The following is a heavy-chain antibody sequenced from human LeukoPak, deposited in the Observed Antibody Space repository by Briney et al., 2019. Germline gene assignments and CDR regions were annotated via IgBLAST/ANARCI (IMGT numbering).Heavy chain of an antibody. CDR3: ARLLGYDFWSGYYKVYYYNGMDV. CDR1: GFTLSSYW. CDR2: IKKDGSEK. J-gene: IGHJ6*02. D-gene: IGHD3-3*01. Sequence: PGGSLRLSCEASGFTLSSYWMSWVRQAPGKGLEWVANIKKDGSEKYYVDSVKGRFTISRDNAKNSLYLQMNSLRVEDTAVYYCARLLGYDFWSGYYKVYYYNGMDVWDQGTTVTVSS. V-gene: IGHV3-7*01.